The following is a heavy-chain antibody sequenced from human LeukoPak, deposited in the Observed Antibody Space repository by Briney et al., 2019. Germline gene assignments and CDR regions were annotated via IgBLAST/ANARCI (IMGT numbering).Heavy chain of an antibody. J-gene: IGHJ4*02. Sequence: GASVKVSCKASGYTFTSYAIHWVRQAPGQRLEWMGWINAGNGNTKFSQNFQGRVTITSDTSASTAYMELSSLRSEDTAVYYCARNMIVAPQTPPTFDYWGQGTLVTVSS. D-gene: IGHD3-22*01. CDR2: INAGNGNT. V-gene: IGHV1-3*01. CDR1: GYTFTSYA. CDR3: ARNMIVAPQTPPTFDY.